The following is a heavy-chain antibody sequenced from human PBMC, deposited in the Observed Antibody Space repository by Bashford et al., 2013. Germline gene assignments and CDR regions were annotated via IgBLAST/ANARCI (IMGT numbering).Heavy chain of an antibody. CDR3: SIHPADLYYFDY. V-gene: IGHV4-4*03. CDR2: IYHSGST. J-gene: IGHJ4*02. Sequence: PETLSLTCAVSGGSISSSNWWSWVRQPPGKGLEWIGEIYHSGSTNYNPSLKSRVTISVDKSKNQFSLKLSSVTAADTAVYYCSIHPADLYYFDYWGQGTLVTVSS. CDR1: GGSISSSNW. D-gene: IGHD2/OR15-2a*01.